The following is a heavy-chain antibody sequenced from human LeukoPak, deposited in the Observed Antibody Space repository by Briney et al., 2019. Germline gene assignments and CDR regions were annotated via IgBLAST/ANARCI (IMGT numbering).Heavy chain of an antibody. CDR1: GGTFSSYA. CDR2: IIPIFGTA. CDR3: ARSPVRPGSGFDP. J-gene: IGHJ5*02. D-gene: IGHD3-10*01. Sequence: SVKVSFKASGGTFSSYAISWVRQAPGQGLEWMGGIIPIFGTANYAQKFQGRVTITADESTSTAYMELSSLRSEDTAVYYCARSPVRPGSGFDPWGQGTLVTVSS. V-gene: IGHV1-69*13.